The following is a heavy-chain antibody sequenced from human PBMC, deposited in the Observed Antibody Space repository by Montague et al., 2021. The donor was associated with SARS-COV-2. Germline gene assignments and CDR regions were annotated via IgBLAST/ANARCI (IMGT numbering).Heavy chain of an antibody. CDR3: ARGTVSAAASEIDK. CDR2: ISYSGIT. V-gene: IGHV4-39*01. D-gene: IGHD2-2*01. Sequence: SETLSLTCSVSGDSMSRSYHNWDWIRQPPGKGLEWIGTISYSGITYYSPSLKSRVTISVDTSKKQFSLKVTSMTAADTAVYYCARGTVSAAASEIDKWGQGTMVTVSS. CDR1: GDSMSRSYHN. J-gene: IGHJ4*02.